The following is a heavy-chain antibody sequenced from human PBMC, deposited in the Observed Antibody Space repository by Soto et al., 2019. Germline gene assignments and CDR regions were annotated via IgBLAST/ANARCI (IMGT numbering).Heavy chain of an antibody. V-gene: IGHV1-46*01. CDR1: VYTFTSYY. J-gene: IGHJ6*02. Sequence: RXSVKVSCKASVYTFTSYYMHWVRQAPGQGLEWMGIINPSGGSTSYAQKFQGRVTMTRDTSTSTVYMELSSLRSEDTAVYYCARDQVPYYYYYYGMDVSGQGNTVTVSS. CDR2: INPSGGST. CDR3: ARDQVPYYYYYYGMDV.